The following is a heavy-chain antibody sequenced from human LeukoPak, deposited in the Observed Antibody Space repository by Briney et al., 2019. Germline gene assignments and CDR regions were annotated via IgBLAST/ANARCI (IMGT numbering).Heavy chain of an antibody. CDR2: ISYSGNT. Sequence: SETLSLTCTVSGGSISNYYWSWIRQPPGKELEWIGYISYSGNTDSNPSLKSRVTISVDTSKNQFSLKLSSVTAADTAVYYCARAIAAAGILNYWGQGTLVTVSS. CDR3: ARAIAAAGILNY. D-gene: IGHD6-13*01. CDR1: GGSISNYY. V-gene: IGHV4-59*01. J-gene: IGHJ4*02.